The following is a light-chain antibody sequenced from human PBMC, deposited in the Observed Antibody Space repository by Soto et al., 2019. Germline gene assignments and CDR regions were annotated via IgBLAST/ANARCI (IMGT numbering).Light chain of an antibody. Sequence: AVVTQEPSLTVSPGGTVTLTCGSSTGDVTNGRWPYWFQQRPGQVPRTLIHDTSNKHSWTPARFSGSLLGGKAALSLSGAQPEDEAAYCCLLFYDGVAVFGGGTQLTVL. CDR2: DTS. V-gene: IGLV7-46*01. CDR3: LLFYDGVAV. J-gene: IGLJ7*01. CDR1: TGDVTNGRW.